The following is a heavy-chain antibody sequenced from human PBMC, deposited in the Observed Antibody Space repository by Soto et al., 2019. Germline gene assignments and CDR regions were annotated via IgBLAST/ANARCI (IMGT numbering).Heavy chain of an antibody. V-gene: IGHV1-58*01. CDR2: IVVGSGNT. J-gene: IGHJ4*02. D-gene: IGHD6-13*01. Sequence: SVKVSCKAAGFTFTSSAVQWVRQARGQRLEWIGWIVVGSGNTNYAQKFQERVTITRDMSTSTAYMELSSLRSEDTAVYYCAAGPAIAAAGTKYYFDYWGQGTLVTVSS. CDR3: AAGPAIAAAGTKYYFDY. CDR1: GFTFTSSA.